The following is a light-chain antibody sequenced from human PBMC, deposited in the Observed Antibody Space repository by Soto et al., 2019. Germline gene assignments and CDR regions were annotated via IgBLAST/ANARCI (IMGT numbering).Light chain of an antibody. Sequence: QSALTQPPSASGSPGQSVTISCTGTSSDVGGHNYVSWYQQYPGKVPKLMIYEVSKRPSGVPDRFSGSKSGNTASLTVSGLQAEDEADYYCSSYAGSNNLLFGGGTKLTVL. CDR2: EVS. CDR1: SSDVGGHNY. J-gene: IGLJ2*01. V-gene: IGLV2-8*01. CDR3: SSYAGSNNLL.